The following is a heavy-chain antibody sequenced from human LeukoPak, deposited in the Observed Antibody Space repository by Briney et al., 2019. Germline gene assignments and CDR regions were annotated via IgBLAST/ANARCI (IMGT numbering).Heavy chain of an antibody. J-gene: IGHJ4*02. D-gene: IGHD6-19*01. V-gene: IGHV4-59*08. CDR1: GGSISDYY. CDR3: ARRKRGSGGPFDY. Sequence: SETLSLTCTVSGGSISDYYWTWIRQSPGTGLEWIGYMDYSGSTAYNPSLKSRVTISIDTSKKQFSLELSSVPAADTAIYFCARRKRGSGGPFDYWGQGTLVTVSS. CDR2: MDYSGST.